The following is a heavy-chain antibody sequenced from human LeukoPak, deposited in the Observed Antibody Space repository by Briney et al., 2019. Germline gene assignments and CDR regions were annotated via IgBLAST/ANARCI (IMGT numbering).Heavy chain of an antibody. D-gene: IGHD3-10*01. V-gene: IGHV3-30*18. CDR3: AKEGGGYYGSGSYFLLDY. CDR1: GFTFNTYS. J-gene: IGHJ4*02. Sequence: GGSLRLSCAASGFTFNTYSMHWVRQAPGKGLEWMSVISYDGRNKYFADSVKGRFTLSRDNSKNTLYLQMNSLRAEDTAVYYCAKEGGGYYGSGSYFLLDYWGQGTLVTVSS. CDR2: ISYDGRNK.